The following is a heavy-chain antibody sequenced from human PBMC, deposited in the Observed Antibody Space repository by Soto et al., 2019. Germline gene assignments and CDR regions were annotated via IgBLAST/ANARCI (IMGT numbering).Heavy chain of an antibody. D-gene: IGHD3-9*01. CDR2: HSNDGITK. V-gene: IGHV3-30*02. Sequence: GGSLRLSCAASGFTFSSYGMHWVRQAPGRGLEWVAFHSNDGITKTYGDSVKGRFTISRDNSEKMVFLQMNSLRSDDTAIYYCAKDGPHFDVDVWGQGTTVTVSS. CDR1: GFTFSSYG. CDR3: AKDGPHFDVDV. J-gene: IGHJ6*02.